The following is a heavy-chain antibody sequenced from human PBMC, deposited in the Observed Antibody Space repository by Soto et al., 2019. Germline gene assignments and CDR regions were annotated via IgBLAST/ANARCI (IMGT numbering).Heavy chain of an antibody. V-gene: IGHV4-30-4*01. CDR3: ARGVTMVRGVILPWFDP. Sequence: QVQLQESGPGLVKPSQTLSLTCTVSGGSLSSGAFYWSWIRQPPGKGLAWMGSISYSGSTYYNPSLKSRVTISVDMSKNQFSLKLSSVTAADTAVYYCARGVTMVRGVILPWFDPWCQGTLVTVSS. D-gene: IGHD3-10*01. CDR2: ISYSGST. J-gene: IGHJ5*02. CDR1: GGSLSSGAFY.